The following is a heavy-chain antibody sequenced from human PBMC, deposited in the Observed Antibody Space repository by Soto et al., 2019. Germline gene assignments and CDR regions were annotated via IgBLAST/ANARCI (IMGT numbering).Heavy chain of an antibody. D-gene: IGHD2-2*01. J-gene: IGHJ6*02. Sequence: GGSLRLSCASSGFTFSSYSMNLVRQAPGKGLEWVSSISSSSSYIYYADSVKGRFTISRDNAKNSLYLQMNSLRAEDTAVYYCASFRVPAASYYYYGMDVWGQGTTVTVSS. V-gene: IGHV3-21*01. CDR3: ASFRVPAASYYYYGMDV. CDR2: ISSSSSYI. CDR1: GFTFSSYS.